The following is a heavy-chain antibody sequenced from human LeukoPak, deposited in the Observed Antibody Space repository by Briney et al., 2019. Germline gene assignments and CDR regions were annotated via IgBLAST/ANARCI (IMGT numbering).Heavy chain of an antibody. Sequence: GGSLRLSCAASGFTFSSYSMNWVRQAPGKGLEWVSSISSSSSYIYYADSVKGRFTISRDNAENSLYLQMNSLRAEDTAVYYCARDCSGGSCYRGFDYWGQGTLVTVSS. J-gene: IGHJ4*02. V-gene: IGHV3-21*01. CDR2: ISSSSSYI. CDR3: ARDCSGGSCYRGFDY. CDR1: GFTFSSYS. D-gene: IGHD2-15*01.